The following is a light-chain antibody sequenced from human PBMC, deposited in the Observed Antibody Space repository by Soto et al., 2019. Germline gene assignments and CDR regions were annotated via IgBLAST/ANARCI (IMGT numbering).Light chain of an antibody. CDR3: QQGYSSAIT. CDR1: QSIGKH. V-gene: IGKV1-39*01. J-gene: IGKJ5*01. Sequence: DIQMTQNPYSLSASVGDTVTITCRASQSIGKHLNWYQQKPGKAPKFLIYSVSSLQSGVPSRFSGSGSGTDFTLTINSLQPEDFATYYCQQGYSSAITFG. CDR2: SVS.